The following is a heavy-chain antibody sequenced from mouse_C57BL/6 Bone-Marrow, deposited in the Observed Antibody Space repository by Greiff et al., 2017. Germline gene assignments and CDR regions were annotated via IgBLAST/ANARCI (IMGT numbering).Heavy chain of an antibody. CDR3: ARIYWVDVDY. D-gene: IGHD4-1*01. J-gene: IGHJ2*01. CDR1: GYTFTSYG. CDR2: IYPRSGNT. Sequence: QVQLQQSGAELARPGASVKLSCKASGYTFTSYGISWVKQRTGQGLEWIGEIYPRSGNTYYNEKFKGKDTLTADQSSSTAYMELRSVTSEDSAGYFCARIYWVDVDYSGPGTTLTVSS. V-gene: IGHV1-81*01.